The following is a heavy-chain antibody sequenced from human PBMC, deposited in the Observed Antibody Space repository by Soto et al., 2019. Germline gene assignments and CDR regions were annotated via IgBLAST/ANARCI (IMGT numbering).Heavy chain of an antibody. CDR2: IKSKTAGVTT. CDR1: GFTFSNPC. Sequence: PGVCLRLSWAASGFTFSNPCKCWVRQAQGKALPWVCRIKSKTAGVTTHYAGPVKSRFTISRDDSKYNRYHQINSLKTEDTAVYYCTTNSYYDILTGYYLYYYYGMGVWGQGTTVTVSS. CDR3: TTNSYYDILTGYYLYYYYGMGV. V-gene: IGHV3-15*01. D-gene: IGHD3-9*01. J-gene: IGHJ6*01.